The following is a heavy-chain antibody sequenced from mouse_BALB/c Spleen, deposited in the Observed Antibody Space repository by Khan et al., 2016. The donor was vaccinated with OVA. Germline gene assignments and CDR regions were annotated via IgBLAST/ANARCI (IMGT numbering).Heavy chain of an antibody. Sequence: EVQLQESGPGLVKPSQSLSLTCTVTGYSITSGYGWNWIRQFPGNKLEWMGYISYSGSTTYNPSLKSRISLTRDTSKNQFFLQLNSVTTEATATYYCARRAGIKYWGQGTTLTVSS. CDR1: GYSITSGYG. V-gene: IGHV3-2*02. D-gene: IGHD3-3*01. CDR3: ARRAGIKY. CDR2: ISYSGST. J-gene: IGHJ2*01.